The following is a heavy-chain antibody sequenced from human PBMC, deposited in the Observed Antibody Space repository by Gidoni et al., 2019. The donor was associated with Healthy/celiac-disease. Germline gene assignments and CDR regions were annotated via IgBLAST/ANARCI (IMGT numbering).Heavy chain of an antibody. D-gene: IGHD6-6*01. CDR2: ISSSSSYI. V-gene: IGHV3-21*01. CDR3: ARDLLKYSSSAGY. CDR1: GFPFSSYS. J-gene: IGHJ4*02. Sequence: EVQLVESGGGLVKPGGSLRLSCAASGFPFSSYSMNWVRQAPGKGLEWVSYISSSSSYIYYADSGKGRFTSSRDNAKNSLYLQMNSLRAEDTAVYYCARDLLKYSSSAGYWGQGTLVTVSS.